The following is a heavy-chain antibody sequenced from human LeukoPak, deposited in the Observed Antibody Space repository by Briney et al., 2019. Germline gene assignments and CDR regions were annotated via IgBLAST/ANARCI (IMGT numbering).Heavy chain of an antibody. CDR2: ISYDGNIK. CDR3: ARAHLSSSSTDYMDV. D-gene: IGHD6-6*01. CDR1: GFTLSSHA. J-gene: IGHJ6*03. V-gene: IGHV3-30*04. Sequence: GGSLRLSCAASGFTLSSHAIHWVRQAPGKGLEWVALISYDGNIKYYADSVKGRFTISRDNSKNTLSLQMNSLRPEDTAVYYCARAHLSSSSTDYMDVWGKGTTVTVSS.